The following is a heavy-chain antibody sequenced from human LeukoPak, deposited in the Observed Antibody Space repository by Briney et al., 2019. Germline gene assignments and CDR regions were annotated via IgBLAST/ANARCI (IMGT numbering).Heavy chain of an antibody. Sequence: SVKVSCKASGGTFSSYAISWVRQAPGQGLEWMGGIIPIFGTANYAQKFQGRVTITADESTSTAYMELSSLRSEDTAVYYCARGEGIVVVVAATPWHAFDIWGQGTMVTVSS. J-gene: IGHJ3*02. D-gene: IGHD2-15*01. CDR1: GGTFSSYA. CDR3: ARGEGIVVVVAATPWHAFDI. CDR2: IIPIFGTA. V-gene: IGHV1-69*01.